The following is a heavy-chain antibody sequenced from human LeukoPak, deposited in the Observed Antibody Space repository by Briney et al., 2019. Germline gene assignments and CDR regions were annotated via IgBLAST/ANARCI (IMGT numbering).Heavy chain of an antibody. CDR2: IYYSGTT. CDR1: GGSISSYY. D-gene: IGHD1-14*01. Sequence: SETLSLTCTVSGGSISSYYWSWIRQPPGKGLECMGYIYYSGTTNYNPSRKSRVTISVDTSKNQFSLKLRCVTAADTAVYYCARHGGYNNPYHHWGQGTLVTVSS. V-gene: IGHV4-59*08. CDR3: ARHGGYNNPYHH. J-gene: IGHJ1*01.